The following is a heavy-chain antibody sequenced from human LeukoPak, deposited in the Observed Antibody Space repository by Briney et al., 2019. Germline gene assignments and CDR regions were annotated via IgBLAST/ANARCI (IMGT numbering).Heavy chain of an antibody. CDR1: GFTLTRLG. J-gene: IGHJ4*02. V-gene: IGHV3-30*02. CDR2: IRNDGDFI. CDR3: AKDFISIKALIPWDY. D-gene: IGHD2-21*01. Sequence: GGALRLSCVASGFTLTRLGMHWVRQAPGTGLEGVAFIRNDGDFIYYTDSVKGRFTISRDNSKNTVYLHLNSLRAEDTAVYYCAKDFISIKALIPWDYWGQGTLVTVSP.